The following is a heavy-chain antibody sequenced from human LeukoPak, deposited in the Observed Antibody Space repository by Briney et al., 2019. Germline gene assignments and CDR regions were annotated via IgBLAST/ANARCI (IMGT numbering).Heavy chain of an antibody. CDR1: GFTFSDTW. Sequence: PGGSLRLSCAASGFTFSDTWMHWVRQAPGEGLVWVSHICSDGSDTRYAASMRGGFTIPRNNAKNTPYLQMTMLRAETTAVYYFARDWFHAIDCWVERGLVADSS. J-gene: IGHJ4*02. V-gene: IGHV3-74*01. CDR3: ARDWFHAIDC. CDR2: ICSDGSDT. D-gene: IGHD2/OR15-2a*01.